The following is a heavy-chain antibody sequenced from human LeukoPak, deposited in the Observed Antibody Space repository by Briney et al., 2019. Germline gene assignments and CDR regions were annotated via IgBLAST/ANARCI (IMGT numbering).Heavy chain of an antibody. CDR1: GYTFTSYY. CDR2: INPSGGST. V-gene: IGHV1-46*01. J-gene: IGHJ4*02. Sequence: RASVKVSCKASGYTFTSYYMHWVRQAPAQGHEWMGIINPSGGSTSYAQKFQGRVTMTRDTSTSTVYMELSSLRSEDTAVYYCARDLEETGYSGYEVMSEVNDYWGQGTLVTVSS. D-gene: IGHD5-12*01. CDR3: ARDLEETGYSGYEVMSEVNDY.